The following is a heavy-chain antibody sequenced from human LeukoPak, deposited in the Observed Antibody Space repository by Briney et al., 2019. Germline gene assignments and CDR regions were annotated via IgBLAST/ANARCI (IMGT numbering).Heavy chain of an antibody. D-gene: IGHD2-2*01. CDR1: GFTFSSYD. CDR3: ARDGWVVVPAAGWDGYYCGMDV. J-gene: IGHJ6*02. Sequence: GGSLRLSCAASGFTFSSYDMSWVRQAPGKGLEWVSVIYSGGSTYYADSVKGRFTISRDNSKNTLYLQMNSLRAEDTAVYYCARDGWVVVPAAGWDGYYCGMDVWGQGTTVTVSS. V-gene: IGHV3-66*01. CDR2: IYSGGST.